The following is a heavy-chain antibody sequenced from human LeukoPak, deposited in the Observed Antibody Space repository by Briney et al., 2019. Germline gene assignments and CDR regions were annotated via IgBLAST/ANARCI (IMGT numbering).Heavy chain of an antibody. CDR2: IYYSGST. CDR1: GGSISTSNYY. V-gene: IGHV4-61*05. CDR3: AASIAVAGTGGESFDY. J-gene: IGHJ4*02. D-gene: IGHD6-19*01. Sequence: PSETLSLTCTVSGGSISTSNYYWGWVRQPPGKGLEWIGYIYYSGSTNYNPSLKSRVTISVDTSKNQFSLKLSSVTAADTAVYYCAASIAVAGTGGESFDYWGQGTLVTVSS.